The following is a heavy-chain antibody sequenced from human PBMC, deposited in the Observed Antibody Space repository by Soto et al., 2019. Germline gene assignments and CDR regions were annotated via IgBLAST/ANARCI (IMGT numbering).Heavy chain of an antibody. CDR2: TYYRSKWYN. CDR1: GYSVSSNSAA. Sequence: QTLSLTCAISGYSVSSNSAAWNLIRQSPSRGLEWLGRTYYRSKWYNDYAISVKSRITINPDTSKNQFSLQLNSVTPEDTAVYYCARMVGATADYWGQGTQVTVSS. CDR3: ARMVGATADY. V-gene: IGHV6-1*01. D-gene: IGHD1-26*01. J-gene: IGHJ4*02.